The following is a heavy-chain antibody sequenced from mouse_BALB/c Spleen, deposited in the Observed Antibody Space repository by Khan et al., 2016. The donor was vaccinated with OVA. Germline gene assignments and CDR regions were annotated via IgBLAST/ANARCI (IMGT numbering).Heavy chain of an antibody. CDR3: ARVYASDFDY. CDR1: GYSFTGYF. Sequence: EVQLQQSGPELVKPGASVKISCKASGYSFTGYFMNWVMQSHGKSLEWIGRINPHIGETFYNQKFKGKATLTVDESSSTAQMELRSLAAEDSAVYYCARVYASDFDYWGQGTTLTVSS. D-gene: IGHD1-1*01. CDR2: INPHIGET. V-gene: IGHV1-20*02. J-gene: IGHJ2*01.